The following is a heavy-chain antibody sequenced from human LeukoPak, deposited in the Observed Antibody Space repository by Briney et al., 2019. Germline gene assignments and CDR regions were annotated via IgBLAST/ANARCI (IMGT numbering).Heavy chain of an antibody. D-gene: IGHD6-19*01. Sequence: ASVKVSCKASGYTFTGYYMHWVRQATGQGLEWMGWMNPNSGNTGYAQKFQGRVTITRNTSISTAYMELSSLRSEDTAVYYCARASSGWYSLDYWGQGTLVTVSS. CDR2: MNPNSGNT. CDR3: ARASSGWYSLDY. V-gene: IGHV1-8*03. J-gene: IGHJ4*02. CDR1: GYTFTGYY.